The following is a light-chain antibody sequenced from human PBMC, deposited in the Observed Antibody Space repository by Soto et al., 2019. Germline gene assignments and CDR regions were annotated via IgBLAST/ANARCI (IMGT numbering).Light chain of an antibody. CDR3: VLYRGSYRLM. CDR2: STD. J-gene: IGLJ3*02. CDR1: SGSVSTSHY. Sequence: QTVVTQEPAFSVSPGRTVTLTCGLSSGSVSTSHYASWYQQTPGQAPRTLIYSTDIRSSGVPDRFSGSILGNKAALTITGAQADDESDYYCVLYRGSYRLMFGGGTKLTVL. V-gene: IGLV8-61*01.